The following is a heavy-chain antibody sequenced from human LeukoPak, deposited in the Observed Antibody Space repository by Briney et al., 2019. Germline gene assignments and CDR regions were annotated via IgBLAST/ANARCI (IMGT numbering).Heavy chain of an antibody. Sequence: GGSLRLSCAASGFTFSSYGMHWVRQAPGKGLEWVAVISYDGSNKYYADSVKGRFTISRDNSKNTLYLQMNSLRAEDTAVYYCVRNLVVVPNGDWFDSWGQGTLVTVSS. CDR2: ISYDGSNK. V-gene: IGHV3-30*03. CDR1: GFTFSSYG. D-gene: IGHD2-15*01. J-gene: IGHJ5*01. CDR3: VRNLVVVPNGDWFDS.